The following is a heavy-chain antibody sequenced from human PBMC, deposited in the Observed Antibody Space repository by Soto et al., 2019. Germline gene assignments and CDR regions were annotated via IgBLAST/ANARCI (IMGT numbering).Heavy chain of an antibody. J-gene: IGHJ4*02. CDR3: ARGGDSSGYCDY. Sequence: GASVKVSCKASGGTFSSYTISWVRQAPGRGLEWMGRIIPIFGTANYAQKFQGRVTITADESTSTAYMELSSLRSEDTAVYYCARGGDSSGYCDYWGQGTLVTVSS. V-gene: IGHV1-69*13. CDR2: IIPIFGTA. D-gene: IGHD3-22*01. CDR1: GGTFSSYT.